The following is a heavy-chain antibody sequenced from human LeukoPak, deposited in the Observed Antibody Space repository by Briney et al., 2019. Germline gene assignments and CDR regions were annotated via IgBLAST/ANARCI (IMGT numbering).Heavy chain of an antibody. V-gene: IGHV1-2*02. Sequence: ASVKVSCKASGYSFSNHAMNWVRQAPGQGLEWMGWINPNSGGTNYAQKFQGRVTMTRDTSISTAYMELSRLRSDDTAVYYCARSCLYSGGSCYRDAFDIWGQGTMATVSS. CDR3: ARSCLYSGGSCYRDAFDI. CDR2: INPNSGGT. CDR1: GYSFSNHA. D-gene: IGHD2-15*01. J-gene: IGHJ3*02.